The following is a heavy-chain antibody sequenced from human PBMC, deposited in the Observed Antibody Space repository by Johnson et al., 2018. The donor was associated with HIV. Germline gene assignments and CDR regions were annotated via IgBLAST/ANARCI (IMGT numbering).Heavy chain of an antibody. V-gene: IGHV3-30*02. CDR3: VRDRDWAFDI. Sequence: VQLVESGGGLVQPGRSLRLSCTASGFTFGDYAMGWVRQAPGKGLEWVAFIRYDGSNKYYADSVKGRFTISRDNSKNTLYLQMNSLRAEDTAVYYCVRDRDWAFDIWGQGTMVTVSS. CDR1: GFTFGDYA. D-gene: IGHD2-21*01. J-gene: IGHJ3*02. CDR2: IRYDGSNK.